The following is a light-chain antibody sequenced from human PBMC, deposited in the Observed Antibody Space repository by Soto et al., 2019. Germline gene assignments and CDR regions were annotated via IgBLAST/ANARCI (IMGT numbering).Light chain of an antibody. V-gene: IGKV1-5*03. CDR3: QQYNSQKT. CDR1: QSISSW. Sequence: DIQMTQSPSTLSACVGDRVTITCRASQSISSWLAWYQQKPGKAPKLLIYKASSLESGVPSRFSGSGSGTEFTLTISSLQPDDFATYYCQQYNSQKTFGQGTKVDIK. CDR2: KAS. J-gene: IGKJ1*01.